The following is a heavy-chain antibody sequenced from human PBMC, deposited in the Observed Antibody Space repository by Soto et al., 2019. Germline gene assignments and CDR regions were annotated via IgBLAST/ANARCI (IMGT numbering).Heavy chain of an antibody. CDR3: AAHGSGTYYSPLYNWFDP. CDR2: IYWGDDK. D-gene: IGHD3-10*01. Sequence: SGPTLVNPTQTLTLTCTFSGFPLSTSGVGVGWIRQPPGKALEWLALIYWGDDKRYSPSLKSRLSITKDTSKNQVVLTMTNMDPEDTATYYCAAHGSGTYYSPLYNWFDPWGQGTLVTVSS. CDR1: GFPLSTSGVG. V-gene: IGHV2-5*02. J-gene: IGHJ5*02.